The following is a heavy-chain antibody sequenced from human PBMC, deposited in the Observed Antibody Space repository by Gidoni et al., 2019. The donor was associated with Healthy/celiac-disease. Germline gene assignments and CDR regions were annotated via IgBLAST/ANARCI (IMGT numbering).Heavy chain of an antibody. CDR3: ARDIGAGEDLWDY. V-gene: IGHV3-7*01. D-gene: IGHD7-27*01. J-gene: IGHJ4*02. CDR2: IKQDGSEK. CDR1: GFTFSSYW. Sequence: EVQLVESGGGLVQPGGSLRLSCAASGFTFSSYWMSWVRQAPGKGLQWVANIKQDGSEKYYVDSVKGRFTISRDKTKNSLYLQMKSLRAEDTAVYYCARDIGAGEDLWDYWGQGTLVTVSS.